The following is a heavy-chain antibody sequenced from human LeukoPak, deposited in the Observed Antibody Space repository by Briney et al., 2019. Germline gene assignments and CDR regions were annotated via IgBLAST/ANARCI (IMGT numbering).Heavy chain of an antibody. CDR1: GYTFTGYY. Sequence: ASVKVSCKASGYTFTGYYMHWVRQAPGQGLEWMGRINPNSGGTNYAQKFQGRVTMARDTSISTAYMELSRLRSDDTAVYYCARGGAVAEASNWFDPWGQGTLVTVSS. CDR2: INPNSGGT. CDR3: ARGGAVAEASNWFDP. J-gene: IGHJ5*02. D-gene: IGHD6-19*01. V-gene: IGHV1-2*06.